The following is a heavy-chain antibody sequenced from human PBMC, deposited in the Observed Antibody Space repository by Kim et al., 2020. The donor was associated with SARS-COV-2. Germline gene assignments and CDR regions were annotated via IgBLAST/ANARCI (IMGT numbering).Heavy chain of an antibody. Sequence: VGSLRLSCIVSGFTFNTYGMHWVRQAPGQGLEWVAVISFDGSKKYYADSVKGRFSVSRDNSKNTLYLQMNSLRAEDTAVYYCTKDRYCPSVSCPTDYWGQGTLVTVSS. CDR3: TKDRYCPSVSCPTDY. V-gene: IGHV3-30*18. CDR2: ISFDGSKK. CDR1: GFTFNTYG. J-gene: IGHJ4*02. D-gene: IGHD2-8*02.